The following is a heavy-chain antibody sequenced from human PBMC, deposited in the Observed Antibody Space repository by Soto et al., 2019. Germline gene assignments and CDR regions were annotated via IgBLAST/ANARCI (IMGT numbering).Heavy chain of an antibody. D-gene: IGHD3-9*01. CDR3: ARRRYDMLTGYFHAPFDY. Sequence: PSETLSLTCTVSGGSISNYYGTWIRQPPGKGLEWIGNIRYSGSTNYNPSLMSRVTVSVDTSKNQFSLKLSSVTAADTAVYYCARRRYDMLTGYFHAPFDYWGQGALVTVSS. V-gene: IGHV4-59*08. CDR2: IRYSGST. CDR1: GGSISNYY. J-gene: IGHJ4*02.